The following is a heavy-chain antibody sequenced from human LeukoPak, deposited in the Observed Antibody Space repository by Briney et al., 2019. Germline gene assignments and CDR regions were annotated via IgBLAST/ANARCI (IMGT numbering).Heavy chain of an antibody. CDR1: GYSFTGYY. D-gene: IGHD1-20*01. CDR3: AREGVTGTKVWFDP. J-gene: IGHJ5*02. CDR2: INPNSGGT. V-gene: IGHV1-2*02. Sequence: GASVKVSCKASGYSFTGYYIHWVRRAPGQGLEWMGWINPNSGGTKYAQKFQGRVTMTRDTSVSAAYMELSRLRSDDTAVYYCAREGVTGTKVWFDPWGQGTLVTVSS.